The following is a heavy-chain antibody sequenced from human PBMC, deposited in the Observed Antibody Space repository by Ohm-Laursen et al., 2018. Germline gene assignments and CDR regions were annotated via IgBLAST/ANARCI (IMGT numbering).Heavy chain of an antibody. CDR1: GGSISSYY. CDR3: ARMIVVRNYYYYGMDV. V-gene: IGHV4-59*12. CDR2: IYYSGST. Sequence: GTLSLTCTVPGGSISSYYWSWIRQPPGKGLEWIGYIYYSGSTNYNPSLKSRVTISVDTSKNQFSLRLSSVTAADTAVYYCARMIVVRNYYYYGMDVWGQGTTVTVSS. D-gene: IGHD3-22*01. J-gene: IGHJ6*01.